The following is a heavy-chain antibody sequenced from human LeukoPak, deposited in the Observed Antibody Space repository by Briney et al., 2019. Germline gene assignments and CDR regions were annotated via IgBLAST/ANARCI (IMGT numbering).Heavy chain of an antibody. D-gene: IGHD3-22*01. CDR2: ISFSSSTI. Sequence: PGGSLRLSCAASGFTFSSYSMNWVRQAPGKGLEWVSYISFSSSTIYYADSVKGRFTISRDNAKNSLYLQMNSLRAEDTAVYYCARDLRGYYYEVDYWGQGTLVTVSS. CDR1: GFTFSSYS. V-gene: IGHV3-48*01. J-gene: IGHJ4*02. CDR3: ARDLRGYYYEVDY.